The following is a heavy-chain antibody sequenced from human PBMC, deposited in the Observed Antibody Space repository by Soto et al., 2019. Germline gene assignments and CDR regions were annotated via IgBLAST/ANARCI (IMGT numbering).Heavy chain of an antibody. D-gene: IGHD1-26*01. V-gene: IGHV3-64*01. CDR1: GFTFSSYA. CDR3: ARDGGSYYLDY. J-gene: IGHJ4*02. CDR2: ISSNGGST. Sequence: EVQLVESGGGLVQPGGSLRLSCAASGFTFSSYAMHWVRQAPGKGLEYVSAISSNGGSTYYANSVKGRFTISRDNSKNTLYLQMGSRRAEDMAVYYCARDGGSYYLDYWGQGTLVTVSS.